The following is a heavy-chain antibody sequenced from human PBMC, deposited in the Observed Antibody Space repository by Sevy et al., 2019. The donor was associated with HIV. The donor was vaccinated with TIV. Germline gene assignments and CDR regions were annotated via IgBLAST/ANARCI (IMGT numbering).Heavy chain of an antibody. CDR1: GGSINSDH. V-gene: IGHV4-59*08. J-gene: IGHJ3*02. CDR2: VYYTGGT. CDR3: ARRNVFDI. Sequence: SETLSLTCTVSGGSINSDHWNWIRQPPGKGLEWIGYVYYTGGTNYNPSLKNRVTISVDRTKNQFSLKLTSVTAADTAVYYCARRNVFDIWGQGTMVTVS.